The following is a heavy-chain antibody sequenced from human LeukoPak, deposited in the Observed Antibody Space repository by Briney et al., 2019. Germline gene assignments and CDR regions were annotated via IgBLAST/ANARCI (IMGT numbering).Heavy chain of an antibody. CDR2: INHSGTT. Sequence: KPSETLSLTCAVYGGSLSGYYWKWIRQSPGKGLEWIGEINHSGTTNYNPSLKSRATISVDTSKNQFSLRLTSVTAADTAVYYCARFPCSGDSCYSGIRAFDIWGQGTMVIVSS. V-gene: IGHV4-34*01. CDR3: ARFPCSGDSCYSGIRAFDI. CDR1: GGSLSGYY. J-gene: IGHJ3*02. D-gene: IGHD2-15*01.